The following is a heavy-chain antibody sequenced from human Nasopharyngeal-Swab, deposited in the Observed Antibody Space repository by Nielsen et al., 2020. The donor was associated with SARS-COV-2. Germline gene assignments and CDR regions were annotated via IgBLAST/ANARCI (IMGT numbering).Heavy chain of an antibody. Sequence: GRQMPGKGLEWMAVISYDGIKKYYADSVKGRFTLSRDNSKNTLYLQMNSLRTEDTAVYYCAKDHQLIRNYYYYDMDVWGRGTTVTVSS. CDR3: AKDHQLIRNYYYYDMDV. V-gene: IGHV3-30*18. J-gene: IGHJ6*02. D-gene: IGHD2-8*01. CDR2: ISYDGIKK.